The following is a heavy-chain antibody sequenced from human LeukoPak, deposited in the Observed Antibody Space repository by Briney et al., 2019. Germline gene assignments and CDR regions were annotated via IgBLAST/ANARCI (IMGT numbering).Heavy chain of an antibody. Sequence: GGSLRLSCAASGFTFSSYSMNWVRQAPGKGLEWVSSISSSSSYIYYADSVKGRFTISRDNAKNSLYLQMNSLRAEGTAVYYCARDRLVGYSYEPLGHWGQGTLVTVSS. CDR1: GFTFSSYS. CDR3: ARDRLVGYSYEPLGH. CDR2: ISSSSSYI. J-gene: IGHJ4*02. V-gene: IGHV3-21*01. D-gene: IGHD5-18*01.